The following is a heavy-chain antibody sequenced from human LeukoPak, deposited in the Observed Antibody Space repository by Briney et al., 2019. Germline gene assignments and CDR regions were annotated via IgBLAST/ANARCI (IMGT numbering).Heavy chain of an antibody. CDR3: TTQDLVVVPAASHYFDY. V-gene: IGHV3-48*03. J-gene: IGHJ4*02. D-gene: IGHD2-15*01. CDR1: GFMFDTYA. CDR2: ISQSGDAK. Sequence: GGSLRLSCAASGFMFDTYAMNWVRQAPGKALEWVSYISQSGDAKYYADSVKGRFTISRDNARNSLYLQMNSLRAEDTAIYYCTTQDLVVVPAASHYFDYWGQGILIIVSA.